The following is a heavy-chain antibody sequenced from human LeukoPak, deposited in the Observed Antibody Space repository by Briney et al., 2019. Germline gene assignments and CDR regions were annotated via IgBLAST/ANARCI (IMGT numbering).Heavy chain of an antibody. CDR2: INPDEKST. D-gene: IGHD3-16*01. CDR1: GFTFSKYW. Sequence: GGSLRLSCVASGFTFSKYWLHWVRQAPGKGLVWVSRINPDEKSTSYADSVKGRFTVSRDNAKNSLYLQLNSLGAEDTAVYYCAKDSSRGHYFDSWGQGTLVTVSS. CDR3: AKDSSRGHYFDS. J-gene: IGHJ4*02. V-gene: IGHV3-74*01.